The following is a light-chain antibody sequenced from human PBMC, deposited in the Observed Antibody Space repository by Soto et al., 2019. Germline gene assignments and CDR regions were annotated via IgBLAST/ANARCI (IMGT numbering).Light chain of an antibody. V-gene: IGKV1-5*03. Sequence: DIQMTQSPSTLSGSVGDRVTITCRASQTISSWLAWYQQKPGKAPKLLIYKASTLKSGVPSRFSGSGSGTEFTLTISSLRPDDVATYYCQHYNSYSEALGQGTKVDIK. J-gene: IGKJ1*01. CDR2: KAS. CDR1: QTISSW. CDR3: QHYNSYSEA.